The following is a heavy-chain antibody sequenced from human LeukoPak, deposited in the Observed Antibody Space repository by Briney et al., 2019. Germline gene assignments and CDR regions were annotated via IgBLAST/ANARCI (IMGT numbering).Heavy chain of an antibody. J-gene: IGHJ4*02. CDR2: IKEDGSDK. D-gene: IGHD5-12*01. CDR3: AKGGHFTFDY. Sequence: GGSLRLTCAASGFTFSTYWMKWVRQAPGKGLEWVASIKEDGSDKYYVDSVKGRFSISRDNAKNSLYLQMNSLRTEDTAVYYCAKGGHFTFDYWGQGTLVTVSS. CDR1: GFTFSTYW. V-gene: IGHV3-7*01.